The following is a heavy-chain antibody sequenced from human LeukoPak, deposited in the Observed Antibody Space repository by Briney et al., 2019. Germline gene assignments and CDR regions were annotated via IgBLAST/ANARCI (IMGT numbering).Heavy chain of an antibody. CDR1: GFTFSSYA. V-gene: IGHV3-30-3*01. D-gene: IGHD6-19*01. Sequence: GRSLRLSCAASGFTFSSYAMHWVRQAPGKGLEWVAVISYDGSNKYYADSVKGRFTISRDNSKNTLYLQMNSLRAEDTAVYYCARNMRIGRAVAADYRGQGTLVTVSS. CDR3: ARNMRIGRAVAADY. J-gene: IGHJ4*02. CDR2: ISYDGSNK.